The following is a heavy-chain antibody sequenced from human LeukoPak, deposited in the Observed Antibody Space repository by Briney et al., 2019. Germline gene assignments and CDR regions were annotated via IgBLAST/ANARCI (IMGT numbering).Heavy chain of an antibody. D-gene: IGHD3-16*01. J-gene: IGHJ4*02. CDR3: AKDIWGSLEY. CDR2: ISGSGDAT. CDR1: GFTFSSYS. Sequence: GGSLRLSCAASGFTFSSYSMSWVRQAPGKGLEWVSVISGSGDATYYADSVKGRFTISRDNSKNTLYLQMNSLRVDDTAVYYCAKDIWGSLEYWGQGALVTVSS. V-gene: IGHV3-23*01.